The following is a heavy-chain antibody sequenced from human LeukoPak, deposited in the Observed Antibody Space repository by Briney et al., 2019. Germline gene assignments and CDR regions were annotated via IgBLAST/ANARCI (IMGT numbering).Heavy chain of an antibody. CDR3: ARESGYLDF. D-gene: IGHD1-26*01. CDR1: GSSFTIYW. CDR2: INPTDSDT. J-gene: IGHJ4*02. V-gene: IGHV5-51*01. Sequence: APLHTSALASGSSFTIYWIAWVRRLPGKGLEWMGIINPTDSDTRYSPSFQGQVTISADKSINTAYLQWSSLKLSDTAIYYCARESGYLDFWGQGALVTVSS.